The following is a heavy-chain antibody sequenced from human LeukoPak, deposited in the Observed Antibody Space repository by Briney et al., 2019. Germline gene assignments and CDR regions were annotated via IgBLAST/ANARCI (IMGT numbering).Heavy chain of an antibody. V-gene: IGHV1-2*02. CDR2: INPNSGGT. Sequence: MGWINPNSGGTNYAQKFQGRVTMTRDTSISTAYMEPSRLSSDDTAVYYCARVLRLSWGYFDLWGRGTLVTVSS. J-gene: IGHJ2*01. D-gene: IGHD2-21*02. CDR3: ARVLRLSWGYFDL.